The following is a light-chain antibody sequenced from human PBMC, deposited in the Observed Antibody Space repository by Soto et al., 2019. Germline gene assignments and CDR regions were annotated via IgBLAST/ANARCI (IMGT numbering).Light chain of an antibody. V-gene: IGLV2-14*03. Sequence: QSALTQPASVSGSPGQSITISCTGTSSDVGGYNYVSWYQQPPGKAPKLMIFDVNNRPSGVSDRFSGSKSGNTASLTISGLQAEDEGDYYCSSYTYSTTVVFGGGTQLTVL. CDR2: DVN. J-gene: IGLJ2*01. CDR3: SSYTYSTTVV. CDR1: SSDVGGYNY.